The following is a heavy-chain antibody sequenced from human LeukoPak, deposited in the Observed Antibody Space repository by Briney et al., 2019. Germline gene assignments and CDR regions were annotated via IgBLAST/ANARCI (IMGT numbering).Heavy chain of an antibody. CDR1: GGSLSSGGYY. J-gene: IGHJ5*01. CDR3: ARGRNLEWFDY. CDR2: IYYSGST. Sequence: SETLSLTCTVSGGSLSSGGYYWSWIRQPPGKGLEWIGYIYYSGSTNYNPSLKSRVTISVDTSKNQFSLKLNSMTAADTAVYYCARGRNLEWFDYWGQGTLVTVSS. V-gene: IGHV4-61*08. D-gene: IGHD3-3*01.